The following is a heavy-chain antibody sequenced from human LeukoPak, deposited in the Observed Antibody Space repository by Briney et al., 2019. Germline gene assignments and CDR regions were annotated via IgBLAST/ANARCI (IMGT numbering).Heavy chain of an antibody. D-gene: IGHD6-13*01. CDR2: ISRSSNYI. V-gene: IGHV3-21*01. Sequence: GGSLRLSCAASGFIFSDFWMTWVRQAPGKGLEWVSSISRSSNYIYYADSVKGRFTISRDNAKNSLYLQMNSLRAEDTAVYYCASNAAAGTDYWGQGTLVTVSS. CDR1: GFIFSDFW. J-gene: IGHJ4*02. CDR3: ASNAAAGTDY.